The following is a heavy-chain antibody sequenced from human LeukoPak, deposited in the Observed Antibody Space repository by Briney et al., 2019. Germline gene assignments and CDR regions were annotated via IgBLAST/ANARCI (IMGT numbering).Heavy chain of an antibody. Sequence: GGSLRLSCAASGFTFSSYGMHWVRQAPGKGLEWVAFIRYDGSNKYYADSVKGRFTISRDNSKNTLNLQMNSLRAEDTAVYYCARVHSVWGSYRYTEYYFDYWGQGTLVTVSS. D-gene: IGHD3-16*02. J-gene: IGHJ4*02. V-gene: IGHV3-30*02. CDR1: GFTFSSYG. CDR3: ARVHSVWGSYRYTEYYFDY. CDR2: IRYDGSNK.